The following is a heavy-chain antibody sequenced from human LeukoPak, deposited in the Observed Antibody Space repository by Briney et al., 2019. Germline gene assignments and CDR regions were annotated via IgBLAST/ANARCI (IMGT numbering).Heavy chain of an antibody. Sequence: SETLSLTCTVSGGSISSGDCYWSWIRQPAGKGLEWIGYIYYSGSTYYNPSLKSRVTISVDTSKNQFSLKLSSVTAADTAVYYCASTYYYDSSAYYYAPDYWGQGTLVTVSS. CDR2: IYYSGST. J-gene: IGHJ4*02. CDR3: ASTYYYDSSAYYYAPDY. V-gene: IGHV4-30-4*08. D-gene: IGHD3-22*01. CDR1: GGSISSGDCY.